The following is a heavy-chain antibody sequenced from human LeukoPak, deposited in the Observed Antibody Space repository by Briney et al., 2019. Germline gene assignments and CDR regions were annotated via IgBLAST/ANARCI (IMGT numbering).Heavy chain of an antibody. D-gene: IGHD4-23*01. Sequence: PSETLSHTCTVSGGSISSGGYYWSWIRQHPGKGLEWIGYIYYSGSTYYNPSLKSRVTISADTSKNQFSLKLSSVTAADTAVYYCARDYGGRRFDPWGQGTLVTVSS. CDR2: IYYSGST. CDR3: ARDYGGRRFDP. V-gene: IGHV4-31*03. CDR1: GGSISSGGYY. J-gene: IGHJ5*02.